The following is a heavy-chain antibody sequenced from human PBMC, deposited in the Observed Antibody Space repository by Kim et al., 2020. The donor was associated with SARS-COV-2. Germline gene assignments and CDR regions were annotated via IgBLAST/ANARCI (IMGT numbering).Heavy chain of an antibody. CDR2: ISSSSSTI. CDR1: GFTFSSYS. J-gene: IGHJ4*02. V-gene: IGHV3-48*04. CDR3: AREWGIAVAGTGY. D-gene: IGHD6-19*01. Sequence: GGSLRLSCAASGFTFSSYSMNWVRQAPGKGLEWVSYISSSSSTIYYADSVKGRFTISRDNAKNSLYLQMNSLGAEDTAVYYCAREWGIAVAGTGYWGQGTLVTVSS.